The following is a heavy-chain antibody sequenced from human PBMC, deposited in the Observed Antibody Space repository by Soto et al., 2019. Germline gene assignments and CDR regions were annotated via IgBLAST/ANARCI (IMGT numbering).Heavy chain of an antibody. J-gene: IGHJ5*02. V-gene: IGHV3-33*01. Sequence: QVQLVESGGGVVQPGRSLRLSCGASGFTFSTHGMHWVRQAPGKGLEWVATIWYDGSEKYYADPVKGRFTISRDNPKNILYLQMNSLRDEVTPIYYCATDSGSLSGPHASWGQGNLVTVSS. CDR1: GFTFSTHG. D-gene: IGHD1-26*01. CDR3: ATDSGSLSGPHAS. CDR2: IWYDGSEK.